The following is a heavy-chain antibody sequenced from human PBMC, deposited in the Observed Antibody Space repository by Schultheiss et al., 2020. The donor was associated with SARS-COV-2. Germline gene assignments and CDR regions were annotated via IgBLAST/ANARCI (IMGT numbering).Heavy chain of an antibody. CDR1: GGSISSGGYY. V-gene: IGHV4-61*08. J-gene: IGHJ6*02. CDR2: IYYSGST. Sequence: SETLSLTCTVSGGSISSGGYYWSWIRQPPGKGLEWIGYIYYSGSTNYNPSLKSRVTISVDTSKNQFSLKLSSVTAADTAVYYCAREGVTLLWFGELFSRYGMDVWGQGTTVTVSS. D-gene: IGHD3-10*01. CDR3: AREGVTLLWFGELFSRYGMDV.